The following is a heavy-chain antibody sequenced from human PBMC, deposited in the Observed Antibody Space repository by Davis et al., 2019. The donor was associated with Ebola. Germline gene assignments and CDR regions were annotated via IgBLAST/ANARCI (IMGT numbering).Heavy chain of an antibody. CDR3: VRENRGLDSFDY. V-gene: IGHV4-30-4*08. CDR2: IFYSGTT. J-gene: IGHJ4*02. CDR1: GGSISSGDYY. D-gene: IGHD1/OR15-1a*01. Sequence: SETLSLTCTVSGGSISSGDYYWSWIRQPPGKGLEWIGCIFYSGTTYYNPSLKSRVIISLDTSKNQFSLNLNSVTAADTAVYYCVRENRGLDSFDYWGQGTLVTVSS.